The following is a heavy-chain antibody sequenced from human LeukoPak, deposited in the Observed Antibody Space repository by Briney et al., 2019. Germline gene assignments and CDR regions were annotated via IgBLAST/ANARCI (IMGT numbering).Heavy chain of an antibody. D-gene: IGHD6-19*01. J-gene: IGHJ4*02. V-gene: IGHV4-28*01. CDR1: GYSISSSNW. CDR2: IYYSGST. Sequence: SETLSLTCAVSGYSISSSNWWGWIRQPPGKGLEWIGYIYYSGSTYYNPSLKSRATMSVDTSKNQFSLKLSSVTAVDTAVYYCARTASYRSGSFDYWGQGTLVTVSS. CDR3: ARTASYRSGSFDY.